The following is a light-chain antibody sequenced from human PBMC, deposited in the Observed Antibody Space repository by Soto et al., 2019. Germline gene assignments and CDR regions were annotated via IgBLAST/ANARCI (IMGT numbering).Light chain of an antibody. CDR3: QQYDNSPIT. V-gene: IGKV1-5*01. Sequence: DIQMTQSPSTLSASVGDRVTITCRASQSISTWLAWYQQKPGKAPKLLIYDASSLQSGVPSRFSGSGSGTDFTLTISRLEPEDFAVYYCQQYDNSPITFGQGTRLEI. CDR2: DAS. CDR1: QSISTW. J-gene: IGKJ5*01.